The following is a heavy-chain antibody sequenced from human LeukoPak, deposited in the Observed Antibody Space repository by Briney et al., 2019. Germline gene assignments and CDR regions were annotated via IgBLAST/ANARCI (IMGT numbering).Heavy chain of an antibody. D-gene: IGHD2-15*01. CDR2: IYNSGST. V-gene: IGHV4-39*07. CDR3: ARSLPVYCSGGSCPAEFDY. CDR1: GDSISSSRFF. Sequence: SETLSLTCTVSGDSISSSRFFWGCIRQPPGKGLEWIVSIYNSGSTYYSPSLKSRVTISVDTSKNQFSLKLSSVTAADTAVYYCARSLPVYCSGGSCPAEFDYWGQGTLVTVSS. J-gene: IGHJ4*02.